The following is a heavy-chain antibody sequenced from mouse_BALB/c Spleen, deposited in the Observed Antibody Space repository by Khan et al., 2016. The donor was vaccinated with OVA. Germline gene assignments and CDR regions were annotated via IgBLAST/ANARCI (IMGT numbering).Heavy chain of an antibody. J-gene: IGHJ2*02. CDR1: GYSITSDYA. V-gene: IGHV3-2*02. CDR3: ARVYVGDFYY. Sequence: EVKLLESGPGLVKPSQSLSLTCTVTGYSITSDYAWNWIRQFPGNKLEWMGFIRYSGNTKYSPSLKSRFSMTRDTSKNQFFLQLNSVTTEDTATYCCARVYVGDFYYWGQGTSLTVSA. D-gene: IGHD1-1*01. CDR2: IRYSGNT.